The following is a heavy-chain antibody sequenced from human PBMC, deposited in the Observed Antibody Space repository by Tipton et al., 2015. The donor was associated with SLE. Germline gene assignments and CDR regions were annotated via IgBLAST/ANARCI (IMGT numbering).Heavy chain of an antibody. V-gene: IGHV3-13*01. CDR3: ARAEGSWDAFDI. D-gene: IGHD2-15*01. CDR2: IGTAGDT. J-gene: IGHJ3*02. CDR1: GFTFSSYD. Sequence: SLRLSCAASGFTFSSYDMHWVRQATGKGLEWVSAIGTAGDTYYPGSVKGRFTISRENAKNSLYLQMNSLRAGDTAVYYCARAEGSWDAFDIWGQGTMVTVSS.